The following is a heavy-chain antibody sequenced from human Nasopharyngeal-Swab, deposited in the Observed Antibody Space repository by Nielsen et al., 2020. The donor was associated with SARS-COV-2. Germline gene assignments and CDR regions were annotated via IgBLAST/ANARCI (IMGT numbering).Heavy chain of an antibody. Sequence: IRQCPGQGLEWIGYIYYSGSTNYNPSLKSRVTISVDTSKNQFSLKLSSVTAADTAVYYCAGGRDGYTNYYYYYGMDVWGQGTTVTVSS. CDR2: IYYSGST. D-gene: IGHD5-24*01. V-gene: IGHV4-59*01. J-gene: IGHJ6*02. CDR3: AGGRDGYTNYYYYYGMDV.